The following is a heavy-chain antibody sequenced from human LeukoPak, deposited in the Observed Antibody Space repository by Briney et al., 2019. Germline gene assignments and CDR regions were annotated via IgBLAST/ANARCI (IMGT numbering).Heavy chain of an antibody. D-gene: IGHD1-26*01. V-gene: IGHV1-18*01. CDR1: GYTFTSYG. J-gene: IGHJ4*02. Sequence: ASVKVSCKASGYTFTSYGISWVRQAPGQGLEWMGWISAYNGNTNYAQKLQGRVTMTTDTSTSTAYMERRSPRSDDTAVYYCARDGAYSGSYPFDYWGQGTLVTVSS. CDR3: ARDGAYSGSYPFDY. CDR2: ISAYNGNT.